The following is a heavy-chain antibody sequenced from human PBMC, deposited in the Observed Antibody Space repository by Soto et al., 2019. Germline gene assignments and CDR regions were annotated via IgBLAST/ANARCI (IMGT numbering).Heavy chain of an antibody. V-gene: IGHV4-59*01. CDR2: MYYNGNI. Sequence: PPETMSLTCNVSVGSISNYYGTWFRQSPEKGLEWIGYMYYNGNINYNPSLKSRVTISIDTSKNQFSLTLKSVTAADTAVYYCASGGNWFDPWGQGVLVTVSS. CDR1: VGSISNYY. D-gene: IGHD3-16*01. J-gene: IGHJ5*02. CDR3: ASGGNWFDP.